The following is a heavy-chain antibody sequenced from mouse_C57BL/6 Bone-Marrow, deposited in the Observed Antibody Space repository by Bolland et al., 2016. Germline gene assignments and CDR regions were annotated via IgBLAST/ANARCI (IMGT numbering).Heavy chain of an antibody. D-gene: IGHD1-1*01. J-gene: IGHJ3*01. CDR2: STI. CDR3: ARDPYYYGSTLFAY. V-gene: IGHV5-17*01. Sequence: STIYYADTVKGRFTISRYNAKNTLFLQMTSLRSEDTAMYYCARDPYYYGSTLFAYWGQGTLV.